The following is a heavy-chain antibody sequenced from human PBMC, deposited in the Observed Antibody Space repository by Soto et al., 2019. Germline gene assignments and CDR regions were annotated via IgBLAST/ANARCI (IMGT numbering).Heavy chain of an antibody. J-gene: IGHJ4*02. CDR2: IDHSGST. CDR3: ARGRLGSTWYRGNFDY. Sequence: SETLSLTCTVSGGSMISYYWNWIRQPPGKGLEWIGEIDHSGSTNYNPSLKSRVTISVDTSKNRISLHLSSVTAADTAVYYCARGRLGSTWYRGNFDYWGQGTLVTVSS. V-gene: IGHV4-34*01. CDR1: GGSMISYY. D-gene: IGHD6-13*01.